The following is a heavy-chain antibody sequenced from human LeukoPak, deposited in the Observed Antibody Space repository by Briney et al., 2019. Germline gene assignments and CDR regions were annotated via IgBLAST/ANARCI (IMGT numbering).Heavy chain of an antibody. CDR2: IYTSGST. J-gene: IGHJ4*02. D-gene: IGHD2-15*01. CDR3: AREAVGWDYFDY. CDR1: GGSISSGSYY. V-gene: IGHV4-61*02. Sequence: SQTLSLTCTVSGGSISSGSYYWSWIRQPAGKGLEWIGRIYTSGSTNYNPSLKGRVTISVDTSKNQFSLKLSSVTAADTAVYYCAREAVGWDYFDYWGQGTLVTVSS.